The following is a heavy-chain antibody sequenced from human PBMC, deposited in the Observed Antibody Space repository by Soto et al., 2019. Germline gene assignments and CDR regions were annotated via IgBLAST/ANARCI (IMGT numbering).Heavy chain of an antibody. Sequence: VQLLESGGGLVQPGGSLRLSCAASGFTFSHYAMSWVRQAPGKGLEWVSSISSSGSSTYYADSVKGRVTISTDHSKNILYLQMDNLRVEDTAIYYCAMAGELYYFDYRGQGTLVSVSS. CDR1: GFTFSHYA. J-gene: IGHJ4*02. CDR2: ISSSGSST. CDR3: AMAGELYYFDY. D-gene: IGHD1-26*01. V-gene: IGHV3-23*01.